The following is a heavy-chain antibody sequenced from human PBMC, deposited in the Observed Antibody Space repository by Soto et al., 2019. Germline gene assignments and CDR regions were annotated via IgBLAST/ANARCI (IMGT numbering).Heavy chain of an antibody. J-gene: IGHJ4*02. CDR1: GYTFTSYD. CDR3: ARGSAYYDFWSGSAVVDY. D-gene: IGHD3-3*01. V-gene: IGHV1-8*01. CDR2: MNPNSGNT. Sequence: ASVKVSCKASGYTFTSYDINWVRQATGQGLEWMGWMNPNSGNTGYAQKFQDRVTMTRNTSISTAYMELSSLRSEDTAVYYCARGSAYYDFWSGSAVVDYWGQGTLVTVSS.